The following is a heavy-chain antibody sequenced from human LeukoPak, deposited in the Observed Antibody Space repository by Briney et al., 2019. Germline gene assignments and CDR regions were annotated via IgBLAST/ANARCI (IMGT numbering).Heavy chain of an antibody. CDR3: ARGARTHDY. V-gene: IGHV3-7*01. D-gene: IGHD6-6*01. Sequence: PGGSLRLSCAASGFTFNIYWMSWVRQAPGKGLEWVANIKQDGSEKYYVDSVKGRFTTSRDNAKNSLYLQMNSLRAEDTAVYYCARGARTHDYWGQGTLVTVSS. J-gene: IGHJ4*02. CDR2: IKQDGSEK. CDR1: GFTFNIYW.